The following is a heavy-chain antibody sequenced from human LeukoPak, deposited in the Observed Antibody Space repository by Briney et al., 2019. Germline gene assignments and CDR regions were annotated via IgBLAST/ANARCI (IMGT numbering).Heavy chain of an antibody. D-gene: IGHD6-13*01. V-gene: IGHV4-59*01. CDR2: IYYSGST. CDR3: ARDGYSSSWYPSNGMDV. J-gene: IGHJ6*02. Sequence: PSETLSLTCTVSGGSISSYYWSWIRQPPGKGLEWIGCIYYSGSTNYNPSLKSRVTISVDTSKNQFSLKLSSVTAADTAVYYCARDGYSSSWYPSNGMDVWGQGTTVTVSS. CDR1: GGSISSYY.